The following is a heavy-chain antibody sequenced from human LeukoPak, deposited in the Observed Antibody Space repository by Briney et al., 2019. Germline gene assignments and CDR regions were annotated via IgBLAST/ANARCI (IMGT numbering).Heavy chain of an antibody. CDR3: ARFDSSGYWYYFDY. CDR1: GFTFSSYW. CDR2: IKQDGSEK. D-gene: IGHD3-22*01. Sequence: GGSLRLSCAASGFTFSSYWMSWVRQAPGKGLEWVANIKQDGSEKYYVDSVKGRFTISRDNAKNSLYLQMNSLRAEDTAVYYCARFDSSGYWYYFDYWGQGTLVTVSS. J-gene: IGHJ4*02. V-gene: IGHV3-7*03.